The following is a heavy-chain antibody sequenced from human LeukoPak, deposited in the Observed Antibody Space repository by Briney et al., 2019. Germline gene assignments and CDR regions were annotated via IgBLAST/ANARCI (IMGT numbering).Heavy chain of an antibody. CDR3: AKERAVVPRGGMDV. D-gene: IGHD2-2*01. Sequence: GGSLRLSCAASGFTFSSYAMSWVRQAPWKGLEWVSAFSGSGGSPYYADSVKGRLTISRDNAKNTLYLQMNSLRAEDTAVYYCAKERAVVPRGGMDVWGQGTTVTVSS. J-gene: IGHJ6*02. CDR1: GFTFSSYA. V-gene: IGHV3-23*01. CDR2: FSGSGGSP.